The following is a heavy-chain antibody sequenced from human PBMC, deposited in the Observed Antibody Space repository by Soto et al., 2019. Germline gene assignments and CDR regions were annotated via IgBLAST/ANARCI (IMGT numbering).Heavy chain of an antibody. D-gene: IGHD6-19*01. Sequence: GGSLRLSCAASGFTFSSYGMHWVRQAPGKGLEWVAVIWYDGSNKYYADSVKGRFTISRDNSKNTLYLQMNSLRAEDTAVYYCARDANIIQWLAESDAFDIWGQGTMVTVSS. J-gene: IGHJ3*02. CDR3: ARDANIIQWLAESDAFDI. CDR1: GFTFSSYG. CDR2: IWYDGSNK. V-gene: IGHV3-33*01.